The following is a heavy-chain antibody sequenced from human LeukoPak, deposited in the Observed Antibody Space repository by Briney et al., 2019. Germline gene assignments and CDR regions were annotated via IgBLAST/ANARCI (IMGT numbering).Heavy chain of an antibody. V-gene: IGHV3-30*09. J-gene: IGHJ4*02. Sequence: TGRSLRLSCGASGFTFSTYAMHWVRQAPGKGLEWVAVISYDGTNKYYADSVKGRFAISRDNSKNTLYLQMNSLRAEDTAVYYCARPPTYYDFWSGFHWGQGTLVTVSS. CDR1: GFTFSTYA. D-gene: IGHD3-3*01. CDR3: ARPPTYYDFWSGFH. CDR2: ISYDGTNK.